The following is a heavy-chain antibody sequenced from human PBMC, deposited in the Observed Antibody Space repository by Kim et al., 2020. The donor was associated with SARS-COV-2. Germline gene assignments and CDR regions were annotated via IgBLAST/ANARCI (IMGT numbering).Heavy chain of an antibody. CDR1: GITFSAYG. D-gene: IGHD3-10*01. CDR2: ILNDGTNE. V-gene: IGHV3-30*18. CDR3: ANGRGAGPDFRY. J-gene: IGHJ1*01. Sequence: GGSLRLSCEVSGITFSAYGMHWVRQAPGQGLEWVAIILNDGTNENYADSVQGRFTVSRDNFKNILYLQMNSLTAEDTAVYYCANGRGAGPDFRYWGRGT.